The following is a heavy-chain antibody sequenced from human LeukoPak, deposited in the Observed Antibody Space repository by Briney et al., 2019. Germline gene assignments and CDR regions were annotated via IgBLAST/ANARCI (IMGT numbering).Heavy chain of an antibody. V-gene: IGHV3-74*01. CDR2: ISSDGSGT. CDR3: VRGGHLGSGSYDWFDP. CDR1: GFTFSNYW. J-gene: IGHJ5*02. Sequence: PGGSLRLSCAVSGFTFSNYWMHWVRQGPGKGLVWVSRISSDGSGTNYADSVRGRFTISRDNAKNTLYLQMNSLRADDTAVYYCVRGGHLGSGSYDWFDPWGQGTLVTVSS. D-gene: IGHD3-10*01.